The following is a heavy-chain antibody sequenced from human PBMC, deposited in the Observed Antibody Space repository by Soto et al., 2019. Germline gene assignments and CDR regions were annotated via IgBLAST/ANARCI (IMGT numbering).Heavy chain of an antibody. CDR1: GFTFSSYW. CDR3: AKIRVGFLEWSYAFDI. CDR2: IEQDGSEK. D-gene: IGHD3-3*01. J-gene: IGHJ3*02. V-gene: IGHV3-7*01. Sequence: PGGSLRLSCAASGFTFSSYWMNWVRQAQGKGLEWVANIEQDGSEKYSVDSVKGRFTISRDNAKNSLYLRMNSLRAEDTAVYYCAKIRVGFLEWSYAFDIWGQGTMVTVSS.